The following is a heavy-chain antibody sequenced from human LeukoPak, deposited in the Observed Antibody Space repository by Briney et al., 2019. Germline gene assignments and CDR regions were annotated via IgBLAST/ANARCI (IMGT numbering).Heavy chain of an antibody. D-gene: IGHD2-2*01. CDR3: AKEVGYCSSTSCPGMDV. CDR2: ISYDGSNK. CDR1: GFTFSSYG. V-gene: IGHV3-30*18. Sequence: GRSLRLSCAASGFTFSSYGMHWVRQAPGKGLEWVAVISYDGSNKYYADSVKGRFTISRDNSKNTLYLQMNSLRAEDTAVYYCAKEVGYCSSTSCPGMDVWGKGTTVTVSS. J-gene: IGHJ6*04.